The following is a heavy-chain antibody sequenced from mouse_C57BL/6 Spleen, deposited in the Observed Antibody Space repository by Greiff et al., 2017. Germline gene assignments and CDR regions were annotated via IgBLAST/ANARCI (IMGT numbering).Heavy chain of an antibody. CDR1: GYSITSGYY. Sequence: EVKLMESGPGLVKPSQSLSLTCSVTGYSITSGYYWNWIRQFPGNKLEWMGYISYDGSNNYNPSLKNRISITRDTSKNQFFLKLNSVTTEDTATDYCARSYRNYGARDYWGQGTSVTVSS. D-gene: IGHD2-5*01. CDR3: ARSYRNYGARDY. J-gene: IGHJ4*01. CDR2: ISYDGSN. V-gene: IGHV3-6*01.